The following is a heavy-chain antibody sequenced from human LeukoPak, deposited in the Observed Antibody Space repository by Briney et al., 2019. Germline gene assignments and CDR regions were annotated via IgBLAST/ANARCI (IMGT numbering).Heavy chain of an antibody. D-gene: IGHD2-8*01. J-gene: IGHJ4*02. CDR3: ARGPNIVLMVYARGFDY. V-gene: IGHV4-34*01. CDR1: GGSFSGYY. CDR2: INHSGST. Sequence: SETLSLTCAVYGGSFSGYYWSWIRQPPGKGLEWIGGINHSGSTNYNPSLKSRVTISVDTSKNQFSLKLSSVTAADTAVHYCARGPNIVLMVYARGFDYWGQGTLVTVSS.